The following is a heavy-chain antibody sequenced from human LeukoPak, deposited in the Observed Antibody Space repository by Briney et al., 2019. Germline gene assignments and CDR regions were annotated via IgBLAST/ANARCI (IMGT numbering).Heavy chain of an antibody. Sequence: ASVKVSCKASGGTFSSYAISWVRQAPGQGLEWMGRIIPILGIANYAQKFQGRVTITADKSTSTAYMELSSLRSEDTAVYYCARGQSGTIFGVVMGYWGQGTLVTVSS. CDR1: GGTFSSYA. D-gene: IGHD3-3*01. CDR2: IIPILGIA. CDR3: ARGQSGTIFGVVMGY. V-gene: IGHV1-69*04. J-gene: IGHJ4*02.